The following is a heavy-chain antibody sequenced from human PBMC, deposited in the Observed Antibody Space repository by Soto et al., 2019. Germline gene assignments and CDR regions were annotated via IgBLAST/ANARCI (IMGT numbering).Heavy chain of an antibody. CDR1: VRSIISRDYY. J-gene: IGHJ6*02. V-gene: IGHV4-30-4*01. Sequence: PSQTLSPAGTVSVRSIISRDYYWSWILQPPGKGLEWIGYIFYSGSTYYNPSLKSRVTISVHTSKNQFSLKLSSVTAADTAVYYCARGCSGDSCYSYYYGMDVWGQGTTVTVSS. CDR3: ARGCSGDSCYSYYYGMDV. CDR2: IFYSGST. D-gene: IGHD2-15*01.